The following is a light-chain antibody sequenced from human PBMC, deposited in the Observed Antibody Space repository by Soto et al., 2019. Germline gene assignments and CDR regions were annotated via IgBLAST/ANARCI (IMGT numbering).Light chain of an antibody. CDR1: QSVLFSSNNKNY. Sequence: DIVMTQSPDSLAVSLGERATINCKSSQSVLFSSNNKNYLVWYQQKVGQPPKLLIYWASTRESGVPDRFSGRGSGTDFTLTISRLQAEDVAVYYCQQYYSKPLTFGGGTKLEIK. V-gene: IGKV4-1*01. J-gene: IGKJ4*01. CDR2: WAS. CDR3: QQYYSKPLT.